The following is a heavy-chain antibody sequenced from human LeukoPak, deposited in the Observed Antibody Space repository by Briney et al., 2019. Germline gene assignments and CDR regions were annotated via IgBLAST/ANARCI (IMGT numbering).Heavy chain of an antibody. CDR2: FDPEDGET. CDR3: ATSLGDSRGYYPFDY. J-gene: IGHJ4*02. CDR1: GYTLTELS. D-gene: IGHD3-22*01. Sequence: GASVKVSCKVSGYTLTELSMHWVRQAPGKGLEWMGGFDPEDGETIYAQKFQGRVTMTEDTSTDTAYMELSSLRSEDTAVYYCATSLGDSRGYYPFDYWGQGTLVTVSS. V-gene: IGHV1-24*01.